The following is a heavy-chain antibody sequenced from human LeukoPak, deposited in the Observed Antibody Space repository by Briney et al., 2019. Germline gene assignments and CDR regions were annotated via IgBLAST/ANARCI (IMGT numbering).Heavy chain of an antibody. CDR1: GFTFSSYE. CDR3: TRDPQIDY. J-gene: IGHJ4*02. V-gene: IGHV3-49*04. Sequence: GGSLRLSCAASGFTFSSYEMNWVRQAPGKGLEWIGFIRTTSYGGTTEYAASVKGRFTISRDDSKSIAYLQMNSLKTEDTAVYYCTRDPQIDYWGQGTLVTVSS. CDR2: IRTTSYGGTT.